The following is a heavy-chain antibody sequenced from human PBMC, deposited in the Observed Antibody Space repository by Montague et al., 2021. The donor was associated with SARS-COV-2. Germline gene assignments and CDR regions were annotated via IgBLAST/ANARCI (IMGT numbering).Heavy chain of an antibody. V-gene: IGHV6-1*01. CDR2: TYYRSKWFH. D-gene: IGHD6-19*01. J-gene: IGHJ4*02. CDR1: GDSVSSNSAA. Sequence: CAISGDSVSSNSAAWNWIRQSPSRGLEWLGRTYYRSKWFHDYAISVKSRIIINPDTSKNQFSLQLNSVTPEDTAVYYCANFAVSGTTADYWGQGILVTVPS. CDR3: ANFAVSGTTADY.